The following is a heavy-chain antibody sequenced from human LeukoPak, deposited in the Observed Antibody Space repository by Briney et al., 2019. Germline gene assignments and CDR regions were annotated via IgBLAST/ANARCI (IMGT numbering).Heavy chain of an antibody. Sequence: GASVKVSCKASGYTFTGYYMHWVRQAPGQGLEWMGWINPNSGGTNYAQKFQGRVTMTRDTSISTAYMELSRLRSDDTAVYYCARDWADEEMATIPDYWGQGTLVTVSS. D-gene: IGHD5-24*01. V-gene: IGHV1-2*02. CDR3: ARDWADEEMATIPDY. CDR1: GYTFTGYY. CDR2: INPNSGGT. J-gene: IGHJ4*02.